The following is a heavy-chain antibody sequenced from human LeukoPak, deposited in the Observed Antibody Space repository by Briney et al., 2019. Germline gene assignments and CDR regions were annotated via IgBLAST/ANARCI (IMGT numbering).Heavy chain of an antibody. CDR1: GFTFSNYA. CDR3: AKGGPRSSFDY. CDR2: FTGSGVST. Sequence: PGRSLRLSCAASGFTFSNYAMSWVRQAPGQGLEWVSGFTGSGVSTYYADSVKGWFSVSRDNTKNTLYMHMNSLRVEDTAVYYCAKGGPRSSFDYWGQGTLVTVSS. J-gene: IGHJ4*02. V-gene: IGHV3-23*01. D-gene: IGHD6-6*01.